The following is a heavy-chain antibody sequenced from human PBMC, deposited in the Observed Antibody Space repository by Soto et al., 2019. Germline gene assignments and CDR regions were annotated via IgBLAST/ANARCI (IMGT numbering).Heavy chain of an antibody. J-gene: IGHJ4*02. D-gene: IGHD3-22*01. V-gene: IGHV3-30-3*01. CDR2: ISYDGSNK. CDR3: ARDKIVVVPGGYFDY. Sequence: PGGSLRLSCAASGFTFSSYAMHWVRQAPGKGLEWVAVISYDGSNKYYADSVKGRFTISRDNSKNTLYLQMNSLRAEDTAVYYCARDKIVVVPGGYFDYWGQGTLGTVSS. CDR1: GFTFSSYA.